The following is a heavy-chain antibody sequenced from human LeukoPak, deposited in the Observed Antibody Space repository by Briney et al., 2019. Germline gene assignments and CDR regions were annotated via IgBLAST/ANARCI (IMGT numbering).Heavy chain of an antibody. J-gene: IGHJ6*03. CDR1: GFTFSSYS. V-gene: IGHV3-21*01. Sequence: GGSLRLSCAVSGFTFSSYSMNWVRQAPGKGLEWVSSISGSSSYIYYADSVKGRFTISRDNAKNSLYLQMNSLRAEDTAVYYCARGEYCSSTSCYAGYYYYMDVWGKGTTVTVSS. D-gene: IGHD2-2*01. CDR3: ARGEYCSSTSCYAGYYYYMDV. CDR2: ISGSSSYI.